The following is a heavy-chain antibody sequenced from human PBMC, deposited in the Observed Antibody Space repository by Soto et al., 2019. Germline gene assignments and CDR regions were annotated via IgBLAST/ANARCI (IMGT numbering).Heavy chain of an antibody. D-gene: IGHD4-17*01. CDR2: SGTT. J-gene: IGHJ4*02. CDR1: GGSISSSKFF. V-gene: IGHV4-39*01. Sequence: SETLSRTCPVSGGSISSSKFFWGWIRQAPVKVLEWIGSGTTYNPSLNSRVTISVDTSKDQFSLELSSVTAADTAVYYCTTYGGNTGRFDYWGQGTLVTVSS. CDR3: TTYGGNTGRFDY.